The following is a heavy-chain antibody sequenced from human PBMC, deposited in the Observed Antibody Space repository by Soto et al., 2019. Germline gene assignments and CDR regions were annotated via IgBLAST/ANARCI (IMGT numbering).Heavy chain of an antibody. CDR1: GFTFSSYS. CDR2: ISSSSSYI. D-gene: IGHD4-17*01. J-gene: IGHJ4*02. CDR3: ASEDYGDYINLWY. V-gene: IGHV3-21*04. Sequence: GGSLRLSCAASGFTFSSYSMNWVRQAPGKGLEWVSSISSSSSYIYYADSVKGRFTISRDNAKNSLCLQMNSLRAEDTAVYYCASEDYGDYINLWYWGQGTLVTVSS.